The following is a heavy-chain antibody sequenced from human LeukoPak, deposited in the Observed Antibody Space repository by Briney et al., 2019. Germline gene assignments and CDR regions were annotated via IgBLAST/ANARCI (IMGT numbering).Heavy chain of an antibody. CDR2: ISSSSSYI. D-gene: IGHD2-8*01. CDR3: ARGDRLRADSYNWFDP. CDR1: GFTFSSYA. Sequence: PGGSLRLSCAASGFTFSSYAMNWVRQAPGKGLEWVSSISSSSSYIYYADSVKGRFTISRDNAKNSLYLQMNSLRAEDTAVYYCARGDRLRADSYNWFDPWGQGTLVTVSS. J-gene: IGHJ5*02. V-gene: IGHV3-21*01.